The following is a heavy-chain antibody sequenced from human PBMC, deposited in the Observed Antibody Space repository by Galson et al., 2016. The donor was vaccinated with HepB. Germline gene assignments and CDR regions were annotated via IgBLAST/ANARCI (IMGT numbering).Heavy chain of an antibody. CDR1: GDSVSSNSAA. CDR2: TYYRSKWYN. J-gene: IGHJ4*02. CDR3: ARVRSYNLHDGVFDY. D-gene: IGHD1-20*01. V-gene: IGHV6-1*01. Sequence: YAISGDSVSSNSAAWNWIRQSPSRGLEWLGRTYYRSKWYNDYAASVKSRTTINPDTSKNRFSLQLRSVTPEDTAVYYCARVRSYNLHDGVFDYWGQGILVTVSS.